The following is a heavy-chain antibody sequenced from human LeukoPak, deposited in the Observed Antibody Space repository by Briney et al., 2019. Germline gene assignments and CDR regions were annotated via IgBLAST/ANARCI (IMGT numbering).Heavy chain of an antibody. CDR2: INPSGGST. Sequence: ASVKVSCKASGYTFTSYYMHWVRQAPGQGLEWMGIINPSGGSTSYAQKFQGRVTMTRDMSASTAYMELSSLRSEDMAVYYCARVPTDSSSWYPVDYWGQGTLVTVSS. D-gene: IGHD6-13*01. CDR3: ARVPTDSSSWYPVDY. V-gene: IGHV1-46*01. J-gene: IGHJ4*02. CDR1: GYTFTSYY.